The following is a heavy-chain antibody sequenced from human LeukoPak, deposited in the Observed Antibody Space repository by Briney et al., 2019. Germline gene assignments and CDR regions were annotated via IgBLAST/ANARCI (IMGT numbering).Heavy chain of an antibody. Sequence: TGGSLRLSCAASGFTFSSSYMHWVRQAPGKGLVWVSAISGSGGSTYYADSVKGRFTISRDNSKNTLYLQMNSLRAEDTAVYYCAKDPDYGRGYFDYWGQGTLVTVSS. CDR2: ISGSGGST. CDR3: AKDPDYGRGYFDY. D-gene: IGHD4-17*01. V-gene: IGHV3-23*01. J-gene: IGHJ4*02. CDR1: GFTFSSSY.